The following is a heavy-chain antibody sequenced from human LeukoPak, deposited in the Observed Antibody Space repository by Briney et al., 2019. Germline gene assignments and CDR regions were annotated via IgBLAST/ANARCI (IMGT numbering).Heavy chain of an antibody. J-gene: IGHJ4*02. D-gene: IGHD3-22*01. V-gene: IGHV3-66*02. CDR3: APYCYDSSGYWHYFDY. CDR1: RFTVSINY. CDR2: IYSGGST. Sequence: GGSLRLSCAASRFTVSINYMTWVRQAPGKGLEWVSVIYSGGSTYYADSVKGRFTISRDNSKNTLYLQMNSLRAEDTAVYYCAPYCYDSSGYWHYFDYWGQGTLVTVSS.